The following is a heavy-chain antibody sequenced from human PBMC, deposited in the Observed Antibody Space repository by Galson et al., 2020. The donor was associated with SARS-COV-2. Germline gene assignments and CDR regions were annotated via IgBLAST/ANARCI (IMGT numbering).Heavy chain of an antibody. CDR1: GDSVSSNSAA. Sequence: SETLSLTCALLGDSVSSNSAAWNWIRQSPSRGLEWLGRTYYRSQWSTDYAVSVKSRITINPDTSKNQFSLQLNSVTPEDTAIYYCAGRVAGAGSLHIWGQGTMVIVSS. D-gene: IGHD6-13*01. V-gene: IGHV6-1*01. J-gene: IGHJ3*02. CDR3: AGRVAGAGSLHI. CDR2: TYYRSQWST.